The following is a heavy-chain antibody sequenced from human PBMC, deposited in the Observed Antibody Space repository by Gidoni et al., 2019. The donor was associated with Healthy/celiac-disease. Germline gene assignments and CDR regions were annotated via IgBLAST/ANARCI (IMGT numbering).Heavy chain of an antibody. CDR1: GFTFSSYG. D-gene: IGHD5-18*01. CDR3: ARDSRGYSYGPGYGMDV. V-gene: IGHV3-33*01. Sequence: QVQLVESGGGVVQPGRSLRLSCAASGFTFSSYGMHWVRQAPGKGLEWVAVIWYDGSNKYYADSVKGRFTISRDNSKNTLYLQMNSLRAEDTAVYYCARDSRGYSYGPGYGMDVWGQGTTVTVSS. J-gene: IGHJ6*02. CDR2: IWYDGSNK.